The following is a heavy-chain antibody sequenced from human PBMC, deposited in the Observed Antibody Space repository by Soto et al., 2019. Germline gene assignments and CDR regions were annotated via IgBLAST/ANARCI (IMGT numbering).Heavy chain of an antibody. CDR3: AREKQLVRHYYYYGMDV. CDR1: GCTFTGCY. D-gene: IGHD6-6*01. CDR2: INPNSGGT. V-gene: IGHV1-2*04. Sequence: ASVKVSCKASGCTFTGCYMHWVRQAPGQGLEWMGWINPNSGGTNYAQKFQGWVTMTRDTSISTADMELSRLKSDDAAVYYGAREKQLVRHYYYYGMDVWSQGTTVTVSS. J-gene: IGHJ6*02.